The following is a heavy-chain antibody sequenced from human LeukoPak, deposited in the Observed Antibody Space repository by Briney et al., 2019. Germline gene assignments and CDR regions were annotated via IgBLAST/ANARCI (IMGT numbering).Heavy chain of an antibody. CDR2: IIPIFGTA. J-gene: IGHJ4*02. CDR1: GGTFISYA. Sequence: SVKVSCKASGGTFISYAISWVRQAPGQGLEWMGRIIPIFGTANYAQKFQGRVTITTDESTSTAYMELSSLRSEDTAVYYCAREYSSSYYFDYWGQGTLVTVSS. D-gene: IGHD6-6*01. V-gene: IGHV1-69*05. CDR3: AREYSSSYYFDY.